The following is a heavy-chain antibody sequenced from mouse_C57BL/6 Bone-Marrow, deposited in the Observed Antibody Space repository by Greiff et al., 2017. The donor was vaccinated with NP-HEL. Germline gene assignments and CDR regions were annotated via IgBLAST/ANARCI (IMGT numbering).Heavy chain of an antibody. J-gene: IGHJ4*01. CDR2: INPGSGGT. D-gene: IGHD1-1*01. Sequence: VQLQQSGAELVRPGTSVKVSCKASGYAFTNYLIEWVKQRPGQGLEWIGVINPGSGGTNYNEQFKGKATLTADKSSSTAYMQLSSLTSEDSAVYFCAREAYYYGSHYYAMDYWGQGTSVTVSS. CDR3: AREAYYYGSHYYAMDY. CDR1: GYAFTNYL. V-gene: IGHV1-54*01.